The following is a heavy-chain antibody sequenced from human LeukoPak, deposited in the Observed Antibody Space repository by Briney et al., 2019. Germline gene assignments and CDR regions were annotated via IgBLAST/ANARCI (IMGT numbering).Heavy chain of an antibody. D-gene: IGHD6-19*01. V-gene: IGHV3-11*04. CDR2: ISSSGSAI. J-gene: IGHJ4*02. CDR3: ARAPTFSGWFDY. CDR1: GFTFSDYY. Sequence: GGSLRLSCAASGFTFSDYYMSWIRQAPGKGLEWVSYISSSGSAIYYADSVKGRFTISRDNAKNSLYLQMSSLRVEDTAVYYCARAPTFSGWFDYWGQGTLVTVSS.